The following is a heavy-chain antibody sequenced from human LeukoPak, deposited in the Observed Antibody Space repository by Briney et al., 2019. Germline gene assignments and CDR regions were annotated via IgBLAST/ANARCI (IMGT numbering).Heavy chain of an antibody. CDR3: ARRPYSRKKNWFDP. V-gene: IGHV4-34*01. Sequence: SGTLSLTCAVYGGSFSGYYWSWIRQPPGKGLEWIGEINHSGSTNYNPSLKSRVTISVDTSKNQFSLKLSSVTAADTAVYYCARRPYSRKKNWFDPWGQGTLVTVSS. D-gene: IGHD6-13*01. CDR1: GGSFSGYY. J-gene: IGHJ5*02. CDR2: INHSGST.